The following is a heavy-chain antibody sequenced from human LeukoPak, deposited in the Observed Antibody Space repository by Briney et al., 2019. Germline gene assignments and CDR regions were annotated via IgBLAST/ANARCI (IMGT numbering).Heavy chain of an antibody. Sequence: PSETLSLTCTVSGGSISSSSYYWGWIRQPPGKGLEWIGSIYYSGSTYYNPSLKSRVTISVDTSKNQFSLKLSSVTAADTAVYYCASGEYYYDSSGYPFDYWGQGTLVTVSS. CDR2: IYYSGST. V-gene: IGHV4-39*07. J-gene: IGHJ4*02. D-gene: IGHD3-22*01. CDR3: ASGEYYYDSSGYPFDY. CDR1: GGSISSSSYY.